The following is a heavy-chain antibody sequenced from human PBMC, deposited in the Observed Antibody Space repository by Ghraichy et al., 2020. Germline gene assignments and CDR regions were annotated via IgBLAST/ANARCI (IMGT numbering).Heavy chain of an antibody. V-gene: IGHV3-30-3*01. Sequence: GGSLRLSCAASGFTFSSYAMHWVRQAPGKGLEWVAVISYDGSNKYYADSVKGRFTISRDNSKNTLYLQMNSLRAEDTAVYYCASAIAVAVPGAFDIWGQGTMVTVSS. CDR1: GFTFSSYA. J-gene: IGHJ3*02. D-gene: IGHD6-19*01. CDR2: ISYDGSNK. CDR3: ASAIAVAVPGAFDI.